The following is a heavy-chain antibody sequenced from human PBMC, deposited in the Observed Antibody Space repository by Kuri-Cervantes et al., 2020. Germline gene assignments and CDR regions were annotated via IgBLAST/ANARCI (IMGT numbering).Heavy chain of an antibody. Sequence: GGSLRLSCAASGFTFSSYSMNWVRQAPGKGLEGVSSITSSSYIYYADSVKCRFTISWDNVKNSLYLQMNSLRAEDTAVYYCARSMTTVTLFDCWGQGTLVTVSS. D-gene: IGHD4-17*01. CDR1: GFTFSSYS. J-gene: IGHJ4*02. V-gene: IGHV3-21*01. CDR2: ITSSSYI. CDR3: ARSMTTVTLFDC.